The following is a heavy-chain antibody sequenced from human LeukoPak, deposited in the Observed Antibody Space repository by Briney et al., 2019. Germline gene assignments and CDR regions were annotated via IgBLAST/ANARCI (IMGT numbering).Heavy chain of an antibody. Sequence: PSETLSLTCAVYGGSFSDYYWSWIRQPPGKGLEWIGEINHSGSTNYNPSLKSRVTISVDTSKNQFSLELSSVTAADTAVYYCARSTSRYDYWGQGTLVTVSS. CDR3: ARSTSRYDY. CDR2: INHSGST. J-gene: IGHJ4*02. V-gene: IGHV4-34*01. D-gene: IGHD2-2*01. CDR1: GGSFSDYY.